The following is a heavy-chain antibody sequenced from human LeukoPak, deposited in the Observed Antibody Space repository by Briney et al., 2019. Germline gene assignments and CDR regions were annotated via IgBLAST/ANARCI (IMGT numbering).Heavy chain of an antibody. Sequence: PGGSLRLSCAASGFTFNIYSMNWVRQAPGKGLEWVSSISGTSNYIYYADSVKGRFTISRDNAKNSLYLHMNSLRAEDTAVYYCARDGGDGYNFPFDYWGQGTLVTVSS. CDR1: GFTFNIYS. CDR2: ISGTSNYI. D-gene: IGHD5-24*01. J-gene: IGHJ4*02. V-gene: IGHV3-21*01. CDR3: ARDGGDGYNFPFDY.